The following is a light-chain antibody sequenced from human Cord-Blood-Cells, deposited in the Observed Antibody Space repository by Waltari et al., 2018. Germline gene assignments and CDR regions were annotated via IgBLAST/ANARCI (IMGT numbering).Light chain of an antibody. CDR3: QQYYSTPYT. J-gene: IGKJ2*01. Sequence: DIVMTQSPDSLAVSLGARATIHGRSSPSVLYSSNNKNYLAWYQQKPGQPPKLLIYWASTRESGVPDRFSGSGSGTDFTLTISSLQAEDVAVYYCQQYYSTPYTFGQGTKLEIK. CDR2: WAS. V-gene: IGKV4-1*01. CDR1: PSVLYSSNNKNY.